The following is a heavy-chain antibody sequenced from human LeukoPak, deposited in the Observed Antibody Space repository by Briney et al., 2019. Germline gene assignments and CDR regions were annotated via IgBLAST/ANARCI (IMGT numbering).Heavy chain of an antibody. CDR2: INHSGST. CDR3: ARGLGLRYFDWSKNWFDP. Sequence: SETLSLTCAVYSGSFSGYYWSWIRQPPGKGLEWIGEINHSGSTNYNPSLKSRVTISVDTSKNQFSLKLSSVTAADTAVYYCARGLGLRYFDWSKNWFDPWGQGTLVTVSS. CDR1: SGSFSGYY. J-gene: IGHJ5*02. D-gene: IGHD3-9*01. V-gene: IGHV4-34*01.